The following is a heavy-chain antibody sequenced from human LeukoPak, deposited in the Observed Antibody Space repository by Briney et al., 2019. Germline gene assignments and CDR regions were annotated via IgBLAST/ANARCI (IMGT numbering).Heavy chain of an antibody. J-gene: IGHJ4*02. CDR3: AKASRRWLQSSFDY. CDR1: GFTFSSYG. D-gene: IGHD5-24*01. CDR2: ISYDGSNK. Sequence: GGSLRLSCAASGFTFSSYGMHWVRQAPGKGLEWVAVISYDGSNKYYADSVKGRFTISRDNSKNMLYLQMNSLRAEDTAVYYCAKASRRWLQSSFDYWGQGTLVTVSS. V-gene: IGHV3-30*18.